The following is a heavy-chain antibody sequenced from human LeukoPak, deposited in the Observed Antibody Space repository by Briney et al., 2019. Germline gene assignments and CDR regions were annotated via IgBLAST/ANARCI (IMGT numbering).Heavy chain of an antibody. V-gene: IGHV3-33*01. J-gene: IGHJ4*02. D-gene: IGHD3-22*01. CDR1: GFTFSNVG. Sequence: GGSLRLSCAASGFTFSNVGMHWVRQAPGKGLEWVAIIWDDGTYKYYAESVKGRFIISRDNSQKTVNLQMNSLRVEDTAVYYCARGHYSDSTTYLDYWGQGTLVTVSS. CDR3: ARGHYSDSTTYLDY. CDR2: IWDDGTYK.